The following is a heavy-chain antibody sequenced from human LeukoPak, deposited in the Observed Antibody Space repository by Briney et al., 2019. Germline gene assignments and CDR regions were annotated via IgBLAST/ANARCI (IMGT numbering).Heavy chain of an antibody. D-gene: IGHD2-15*01. CDR3: SWIAATFDY. CDR2: IKGKVDGETI. V-gene: IGHV3-15*01. Sequence: GGSLRLSCAASGFTFSSYSMNWVRQAPGKGLEWVGRIKGKVDGETIDYAAPVKGRFTISRDDSKNTLYLEMNSLKIEDTAVYYCSWIAATFDYWGQGTLVTVSS. J-gene: IGHJ4*02. CDR1: GFTFSSYS.